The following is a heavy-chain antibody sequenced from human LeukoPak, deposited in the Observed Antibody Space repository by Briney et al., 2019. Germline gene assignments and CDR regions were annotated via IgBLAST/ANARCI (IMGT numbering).Heavy chain of an antibody. CDR1: GYTLTELS. Sequence: ASVKVSCKVSGYTLTELSMHWVRQAPGQGLEWMGIINPSGGSTSYAQKFQGRVTMTRDTSTSTVYMELSSLRSEDTAVYYCARDMGLGYCSGGSCDHFDYWGQGTLVTVSS. CDR2: INPSGGST. J-gene: IGHJ4*02. D-gene: IGHD2-15*01. CDR3: ARDMGLGYCSGGSCDHFDY. V-gene: IGHV1-46*01.